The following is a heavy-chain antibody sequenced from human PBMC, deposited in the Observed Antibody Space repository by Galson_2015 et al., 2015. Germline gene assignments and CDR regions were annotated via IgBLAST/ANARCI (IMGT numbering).Heavy chain of an antibody. CDR1: GFGFSSYW. D-gene: IGHD3-10*01. CDR2: IKQDGNEK. V-gene: IGHV3-7*01. Sequence: SLRLSCAASGFGFSSYWMTWVRQAPGKGLEWVANIKQDGNEKYYADSVKGRFTIFIDNAKNLLYLQMNNLRVEDTAVYYCARRGPSTDWGQGTLVTVSS. CDR3: ARRGPSTD. J-gene: IGHJ4*02.